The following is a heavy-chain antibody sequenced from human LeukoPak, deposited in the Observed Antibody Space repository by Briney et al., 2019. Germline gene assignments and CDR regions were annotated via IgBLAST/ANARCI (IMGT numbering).Heavy chain of an antibody. D-gene: IGHD3-10*01. Sequence: AASVKVSCKASGYTFTGYYMHWVRQAPGQGLEWMGWINPNSGGTNYARKFQGRVTMTRDTSISTAYMELSRLRSDDTAVYYCARALVRGVISLLTPNWYDPWGQGTLVTVSS. CDR3: ARALVRGVISLLTPNWYDP. J-gene: IGHJ5*02. CDR2: INPNSGGT. V-gene: IGHV1-2*02. CDR1: GYTFTGYY.